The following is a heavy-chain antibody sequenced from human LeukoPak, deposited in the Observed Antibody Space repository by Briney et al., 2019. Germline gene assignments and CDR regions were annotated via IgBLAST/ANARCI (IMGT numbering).Heavy chain of an antibody. CDR1: GFTFSGYW. Sequence: PGGSLRLYGAASGFTFSGYWMSWVRQAPGKGLEWVANIKQDESEKHYLDSVKGRFTISRDNAKNSQYLQMNSLRAEDTAVYYCARVGWINVVVPAATPFDYWGQGTLVTVSS. CDR3: ARVGWINVVVPAATPFDY. V-gene: IGHV3-7*01. J-gene: IGHJ4*02. D-gene: IGHD2-2*01. CDR2: IKQDESEK.